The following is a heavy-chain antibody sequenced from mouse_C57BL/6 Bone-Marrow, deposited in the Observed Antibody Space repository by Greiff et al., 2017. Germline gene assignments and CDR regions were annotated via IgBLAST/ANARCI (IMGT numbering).Heavy chain of an antibody. CDR3: ARPDSSGYGFAY. CDR2: INPGSGGT. Sequence: QVQLQQSGAELVRPGTSVKVSCKASGYAFTNYLIEWVKQRPGQGLEWIGVINPGSGGTNYNEQFKGKATLTADKSSSTAYMQLISLTSEDSAGYFCARPDSSGYGFAYWGQGTLVTVSA. V-gene: IGHV1-54*01. CDR1: GYAFTNYL. D-gene: IGHD3-2*02. J-gene: IGHJ3*01.